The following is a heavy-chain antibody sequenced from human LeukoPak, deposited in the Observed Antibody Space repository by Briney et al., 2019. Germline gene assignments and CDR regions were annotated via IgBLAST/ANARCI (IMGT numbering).Heavy chain of an antibody. Sequence: ASVKVSCKASGYTFTSYGISWVRQAPGQGLEWMGWISAYNGNTNYAQKLQGRVTMTTDTSTSTAYMELRSLRSDDTAVYYCARDLEKYSSGWYGVDYWGQGTLVTVSS. D-gene: IGHD6-19*01. CDR1: GYTFTSYG. CDR3: ARDLEKYSSGWYGVDY. CDR2: ISAYNGNT. V-gene: IGHV1-18*01. J-gene: IGHJ4*02.